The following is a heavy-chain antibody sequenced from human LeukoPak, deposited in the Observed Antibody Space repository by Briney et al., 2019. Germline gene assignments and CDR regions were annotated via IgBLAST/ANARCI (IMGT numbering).Heavy chain of an antibody. CDR3: AREGSCDTSTMWYFDY. CDR1: GFTVSSNY. J-gene: IGHJ4*02. CDR2: IYSGGTI. V-gene: IGHV3-53*05. D-gene: IGHD2-2*01. Sequence: PGGSLRLSCAASGFTVSSNYMAWVRQAPGKGLEWASVIYSGGTIYYADSVKGRFTISRDNSKNTLYLQMNSLIAEDTAVYYCAREGSCDTSTMWYFDYWGQGTLVTVSS.